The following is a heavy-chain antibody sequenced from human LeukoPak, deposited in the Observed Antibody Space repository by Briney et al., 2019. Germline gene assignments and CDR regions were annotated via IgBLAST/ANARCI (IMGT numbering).Heavy chain of an antibody. J-gene: IGHJ4*02. CDR2: IWYDGSNK. CDR1: GFTFSDYY. Sequence: GGSLRLSCAASGFTFSDYYMSWIRQAPGKGLEWVAVIWYDGSNKYYADSVKGRFTISRDNSKNTLYLQMNSLRAEDTAVYYCARARGAAGNYYYFDYWGQGTLVTVSS. CDR3: ARARGAAGNYYYFDY. D-gene: IGHD6-13*01. V-gene: IGHV3-33*08.